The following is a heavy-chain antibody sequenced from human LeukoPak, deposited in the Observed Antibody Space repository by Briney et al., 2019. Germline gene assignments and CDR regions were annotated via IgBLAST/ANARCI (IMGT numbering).Heavy chain of an antibody. CDR3: ARFSDGYGDQRADY. Sequence: GGSLRLSCAASGFTFSNYEMNWVRQAPGKGLEWISYITSSSSTIYYADSVKGRFTISRDNAKNSLYLQMNSLRAEDTAVYYCARFSDGYGDQRADYWGQGTLVTVSS. CDR2: ITSSSSTI. V-gene: IGHV3-48*03. J-gene: IGHJ4*02. CDR1: GFTFSNYE. D-gene: IGHD5-24*01.